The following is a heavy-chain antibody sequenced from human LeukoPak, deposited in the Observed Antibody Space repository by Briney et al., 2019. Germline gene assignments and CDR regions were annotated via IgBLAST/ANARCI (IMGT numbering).Heavy chain of an antibody. D-gene: IGHD5-24*01. Sequence: GASVKVSCKASGYTFTGYYMHWVRQAPGQGLEWMGWINSNSGGTNYAQKFQGRGTMTRDTSISTAYMQLSRLRSDDTAVYYCARARGRWLQTDFDYWGQGTLVTVSS. V-gene: IGHV1-2*02. CDR3: ARARGRWLQTDFDY. CDR1: GYTFTGYY. J-gene: IGHJ4*02. CDR2: INSNSGGT.